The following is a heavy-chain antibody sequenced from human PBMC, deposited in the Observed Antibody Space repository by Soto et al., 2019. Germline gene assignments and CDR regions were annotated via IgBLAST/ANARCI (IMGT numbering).Heavy chain of an antibody. V-gene: IGHV1-69*06. J-gene: IGHJ5*02. CDR3: SRGGLPARPGFVYFGS. CDR1: GGAFSEYA. D-gene: IGHD3-9*01. CDR2: IIPLSDTT. Sequence: QVQLVQSGAEVKKPGSSVRVSCEASGGAFSEYAFSWVRQAPGQGLEWMGGIIPLSDTTKYAQARKLQGRVKSSADKSTNTVYMELSSLRPADTAVYFCSRGGLPARPGFVYFGSWGQGTLVTVSS.